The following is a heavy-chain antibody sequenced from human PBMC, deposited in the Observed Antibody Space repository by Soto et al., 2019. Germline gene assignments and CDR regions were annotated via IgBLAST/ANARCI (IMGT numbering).Heavy chain of an antibody. CDR2: ISYDGSNK. V-gene: IGHV3-30-3*01. D-gene: IGHD6-13*01. Sequence: QVQLVESGGGVVQPGRSLRLSCAASGFTFSSYAMHWVRQAPGKGLEWVAVISYDGSNKYYADSVKGRFTISRDNSKNTLYLQMNSLRAEDTAVYYCAVISSSGNPPPHLSYYYGMDVWGQGTTVTVSS. CDR3: AVISSSGNPPPHLSYYYGMDV. J-gene: IGHJ6*02. CDR1: GFTFSSYA.